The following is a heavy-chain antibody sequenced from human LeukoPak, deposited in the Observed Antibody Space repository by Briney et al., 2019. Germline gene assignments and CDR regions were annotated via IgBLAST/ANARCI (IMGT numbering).Heavy chain of an antibody. CDR2: VSGNGAGT. J-gene: IGHJ6*02. CDR1: GFTFSSYA. V-gene: IGHV3-23*01. D-gene: IGHD5-18*01. Sequence: GGSLRLSCAASGFTFSSYAMSWVRQAPGKGLEWVPAVSGNGAGTFYTDSVKGRFTISRDNSRHTLYLQMDSLRAEDTAVYYCARERFIGGNSYGLDVWAKGPRSPSP. CDR3: ARERFIGGNSYGLDV.